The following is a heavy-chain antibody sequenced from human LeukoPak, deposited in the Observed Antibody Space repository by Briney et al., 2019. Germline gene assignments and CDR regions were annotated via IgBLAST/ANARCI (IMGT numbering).Heavy chain of an antibody. CDR1: GYTFTGYY. V-gene: IGHV1-2*02. J-gene: IGHJ4*02. CDR2: INPNSGGT. Sequence: ASVKVSCKASGYTFTGYYMHWVRQAPGQGLEWMGWINPNSGGTNYAQKFQGRVTMTRDTSISTAYMELSRLRSDDTAVYYCARWGGMYYDILTGYYTDYWGQGTLVTVSS. D-gene: IGHD3-9*01. CDR3: ARWGGMYYDILTGYYTDY.